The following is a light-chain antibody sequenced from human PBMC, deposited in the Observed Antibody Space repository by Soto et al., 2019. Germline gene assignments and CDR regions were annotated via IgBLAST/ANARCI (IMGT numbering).Light chain of an antibody. CDR2: AAS. Sequence: AIRMTQSPSSLSASTGDRVTITCRASQGISSYLAWYQQKPGKAPKLLIYAASTLQSGVPSRFSGSGSGTDFPLTISCLQSEDFATYYCHQYYSYPYPFGQGTKLEIK. CDR1: QGISSY. V-gene: IGKV1-8*01. CDR3: HQYYSYPYP. J-gene: IGKJ2*01.